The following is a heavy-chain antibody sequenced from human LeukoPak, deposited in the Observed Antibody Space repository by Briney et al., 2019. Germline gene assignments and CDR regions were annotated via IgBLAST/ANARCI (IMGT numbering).Heavy chain of an antibody. Sequence: ASVKVSFKASGYTFTSYGISWVRQAPGQGLEWMGWISAYNGNTNYAQKLQGRVTMTTDTSTSTAYMELRSLRSDDTAVYYCAREYRISGTTLSSNWFDPWGQGTLVTVSS. D-gene: IGHD2-15*01. J-gene: IGHJ5*02. CDR3: AREYRISGTTLSSNWFDP. CDR2: ISAYNGNT. V-gene: IGHV1-18*01. CDR1: GYTFTSYG.